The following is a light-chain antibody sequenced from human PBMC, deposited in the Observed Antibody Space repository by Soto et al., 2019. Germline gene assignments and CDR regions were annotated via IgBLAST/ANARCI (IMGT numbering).Light chain of an antibody. CDR1: EDITNY. J-gene: IGKJ4*01. V-gene: IGKV1-9*01. Sequence: IQLTQSPSSLSASVGDRVTVTCRASEDITNYLAWYQQKAGKAPKLRIYDASTLHSAVPSRFSGSGSWTDFTLTISGLQPEAVATYYCQQLTRYPSTFGGGTKVEIK. CDR3: QQLTRYPST. CDR2: DAS.